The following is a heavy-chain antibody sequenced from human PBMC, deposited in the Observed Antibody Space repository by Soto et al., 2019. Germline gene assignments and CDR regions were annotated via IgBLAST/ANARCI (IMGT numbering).Heavy chain of an antibody. CDR1: GYPFSDFY. D-gene: IGHD3-10*01. CDR3: ARGSSNVIIYPLIVY. Sequence: GASVRVSCKASGYPFSDFYFHWFRQAPSQGPEWMGWLFPNSGGTNYAQKFQGRVTMTRDTSIRTSYMELSRLRSEDTAVYYCARGSSNVIIYPLIVYWG. CDR2: LFPNSGGT. V-gene: IGHV1-2*02. J-gene: IGHJ4*01.